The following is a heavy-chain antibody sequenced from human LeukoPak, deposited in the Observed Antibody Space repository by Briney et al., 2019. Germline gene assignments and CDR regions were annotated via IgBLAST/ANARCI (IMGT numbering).Heavy chain of an antibody. D-gene: IGHD1-26*01. CDR2: IVVGSGNT. CDR3: AATSVGATINDAFDI. V-gene: IGHV1-58*01. CDR1: GFTFSNSA. J-gene: IGHJ3*02. Sequence: GTSVKVSCKASGFTFSNSAVQWVRQARGQRLEGIGWIVVGSGNTKYAQRFQERVTITRDMSTGTAYMELGSLRSEDTAVYYCAATSVGATINDAFDIWGQGTMVTVSS.